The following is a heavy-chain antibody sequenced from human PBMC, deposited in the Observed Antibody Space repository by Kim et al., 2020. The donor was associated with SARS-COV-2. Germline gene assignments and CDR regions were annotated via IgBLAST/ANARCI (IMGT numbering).Heavy chain of an antibody. Sequence: SETLSLTCAVYGGSLSGYYWTWIRQPPGKGLEWIGEINHRGSTNYNPSLKSRVTISVDTSKNQISLKLSSVTAADTAVFYCARATIDSSSWYLDYWGQGTLVTVSS. J-gene: IGHJ4*02. CDR2: INHRGST. D-gene: IGHD6-13*01. V-gene: IGHV4-34*01. CDR1: GGSLSGYY. CDR3: ARATIDSSSWYLDY.